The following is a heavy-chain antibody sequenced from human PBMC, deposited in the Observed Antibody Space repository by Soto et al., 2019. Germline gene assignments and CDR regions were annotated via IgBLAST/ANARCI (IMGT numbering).Heavy chain of an antibody. Sequence: GASVKFYCKASGRTFSSYAISLVRQAPGQGLEWMGGIIPIFGAANYAQKFQGRVTMTTDTSTSTAYMELRSLRSDDTAVYYCAGLSGLRYFDWLLSDYGMDVWGQGTTVTVSS. V-gene: IGHV1-69*05. CDR1: GRTFSSYA. D-gene: IGHD3-9*01. J-gene: IGHJ6*02. CDR2: IIPIFGAA. CDR3: AGLSGLRYFDWLLSDYGMDV.